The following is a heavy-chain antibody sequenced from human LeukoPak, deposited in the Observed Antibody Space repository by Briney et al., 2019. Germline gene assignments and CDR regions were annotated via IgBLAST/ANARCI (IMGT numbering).Heavy chain of an antibody. J-gene: IGHJ4*02. CDR3: AGNIVVVPAAPY. V-gene: IGHV3-23*01. CDR2: ISGSGGST. CDR1: GFTFSSYA. Sequence: PGGSLRLSCAASGFTFSSYAMSWVRQAPGKGLERVSAISGSGGSTYYADSVKGRFTISRDNSKNTLYLQMNSLRAEDTAVYYCAGNIVVVPAAPYWGQGTLVTVSS. D-gene: IGHD2-2*01.